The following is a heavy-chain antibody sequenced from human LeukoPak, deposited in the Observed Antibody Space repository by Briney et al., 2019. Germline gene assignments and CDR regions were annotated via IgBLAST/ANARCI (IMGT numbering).Heavy chain of an antibody. CDR1: GGSISSGGYS. Sequence: PSQTLSLTCAVSGGSISSGGYSWSWIRQPPGKGLEWIGYIYHSGSTYYNPSLESRATISVDRSKNQFSLKLSSVTAADMAVYYCARGGYCSGGSCYSDYYYGMDVWGKGTTVTVSS. V-gene: IGHV4-30-2*01. CDR2: IYHSGST. J-gene: IGHJ6*04. CDR3: ARGGYCSGGSCYSDYYYGMDV. D-gene: IGHD2-15*01.